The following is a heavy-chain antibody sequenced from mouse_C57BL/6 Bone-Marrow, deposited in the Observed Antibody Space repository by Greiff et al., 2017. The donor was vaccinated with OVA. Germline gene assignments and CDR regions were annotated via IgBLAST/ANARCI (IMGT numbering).Heavy chain of an antibody. J-gene: IGHJ3*01. Sequence: QVQLQQSGAELVKPGASVKLSCKASGYTFTEYTIHWVKQRSGQCLEWIGWFYPGSGSIKYNEKFKDKATLTADKSSSPVYMELSRLTSEDSAVYFCARPRGGGYDGYYGWFAYWGQGTLVTVSA. CDR2: FYPGSGSI. D-gene: IGHD2-3*01. CDR1: GYTFTEYT. CDR3: ARPRGGGYDGYYGWFAY. V-gene: IGHV1-62-2*01.